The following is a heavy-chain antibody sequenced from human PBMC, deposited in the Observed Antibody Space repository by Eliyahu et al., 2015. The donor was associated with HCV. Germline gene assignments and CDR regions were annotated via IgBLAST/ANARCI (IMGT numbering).Heavy chain of an antibody. D-gene: IGHD6-13*01. Sequence: QVQLXESGPGLVKPSQTLSLTCTVSGASIXXGAYHWSWIRQYPGKGLEWIGYIHHRGTSHYNPSLKSRVTILVDMSKNQFSLKLNSVTAADTAVYYCAREWSGLASAGSTSEFGWFDPWGQGTLVIVSS. CDR1: GASIXXGAYH. V-gene: IGHV4-31*03. CDR2: IHHRGTS. CDR3: AREWSGLASAGSTSEFGWFDP. J-gene: IGHJ5*02.